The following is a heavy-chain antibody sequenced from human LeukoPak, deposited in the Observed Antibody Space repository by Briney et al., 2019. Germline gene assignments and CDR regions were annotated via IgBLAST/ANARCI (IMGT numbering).Heavy chain of an antibody. J-gene: IGHJ4*02. CDR2: IYPGDSDT. D-gene: IGHD5-24*01. CDR1: GYSLTSYW. V-gene: IGHV5-51*01. CDR3: ATLGGDGYNYGYFDY. Sequence: GESLKISCKGSGYSLTSYWIGWVRQMPGKGLEWMGIIYPGDSDTRYSPSFQGQVTISADKSISTAYLQWSSLKASDTAMYYCATLGGDGYNYGYFDYWGQGTLVTVSS.